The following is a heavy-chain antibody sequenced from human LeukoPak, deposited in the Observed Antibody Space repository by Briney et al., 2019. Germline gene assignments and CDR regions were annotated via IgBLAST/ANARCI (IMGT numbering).Heavy chain of an antibody. CDR2: IYYSGST. V-gene: IGHV4-39*01. D-gene: IGHD3-22*01. CDR1: GGSISSSSYY. CDR3: ARHSGYYYARDAFVV. Sequence: SETLSLTCTASGGSISSSSYYWGWIRQPPGKGLEWIGSIYYSGSTYYNPSLQSRVNISVDTSKNQLSLKLNSVTAADTAVYYCARHSGYYYARDAFVVWRQGTIVTVSS. J-gene: IGHJ3*01.